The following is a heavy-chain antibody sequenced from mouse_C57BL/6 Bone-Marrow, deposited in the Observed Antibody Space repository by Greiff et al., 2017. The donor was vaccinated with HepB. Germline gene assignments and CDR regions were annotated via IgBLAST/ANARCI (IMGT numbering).Heavy chain of an antibody. J-gene: IGHJ4*01. V-gene: IGHV14-4*01. CDR3: TTSYAMDY. Sequence: EVQLQQSGAELVRPGASVKLSCTASGFNIKDDYMHWVKQRPEQGLEWIGGIDPENGDTEYASKFQGKATITADTSSNTAYLQLSSLTSEDTAVYYCTTSYAMDYWVQGTSVTVSS. CDR2: IDPENGDT. CDR1: GFNIKDDY.